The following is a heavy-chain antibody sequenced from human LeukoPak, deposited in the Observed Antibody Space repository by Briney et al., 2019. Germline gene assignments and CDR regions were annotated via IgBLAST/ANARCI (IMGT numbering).Heavy chain of an antibody. CDR2: ISSSSSTI. J-gene: IGHJ3*02. Sequence: GGSLRLSCAASGFTFSSYSMNWVRQAPGKGLEWVSYISSSSSTIYYAASVKGRFTISRDNSKNTLYLRMNSLRAEDTAVYYCAKEKVATIFGVVIEAFDIWGQGTMVTVSS. CDR3: AKEKVATIFGVVIEAFDI. CDR1: GFTFSSYS. D-gene: IGHD3-3*01. V-gene: IGHV3-48*01.